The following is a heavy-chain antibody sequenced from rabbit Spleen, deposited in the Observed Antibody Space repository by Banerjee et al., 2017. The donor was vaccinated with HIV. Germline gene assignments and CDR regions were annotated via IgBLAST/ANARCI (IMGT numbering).Heavy chain of an antibody. Sequence: QLVESGGGLVQPGGSLKLSCKASGFSFSGSYYMCWVRQAPGKGLEWIGYIDPIFGRTYYASWVNGRCTISSHNAQNTLYLQLNSLTAADTATYFCARSGYVGWGGDGDLTGNNLWGPGTLVTVS. CDR2: IDPIFGRT. CDR1: GFSFSGSYY. CDR3: ARSGYVGWGGDGDLTGNNL. J-gene: IGHJ4*01. D-gene: IGHD4-1*01. V-gene: IGHV1S7*01.